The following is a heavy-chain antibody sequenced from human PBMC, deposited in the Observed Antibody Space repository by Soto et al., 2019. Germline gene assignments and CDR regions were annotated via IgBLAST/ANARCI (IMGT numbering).Heavy chain of an antibody. CDR2: IYYSGST. CDR3: ARVDDMLTGLDY. J-gene: IGHJ4*02. V-gene: IGHV4-31*03. D-gene: IGHD3-9*01. Sequence: QVQLQESGPGLVKPSQTLSLTCTVSGGSISSGGYYWSWIRQHPGKGLEWIGYIYYSGSTYYNPSLKSRVTIAVDTSKNQCALKLSSVTAADTAVYYCARVDDMLTGLDYWGQGTLVTVSS. CDR1: GGSISSGGYY.